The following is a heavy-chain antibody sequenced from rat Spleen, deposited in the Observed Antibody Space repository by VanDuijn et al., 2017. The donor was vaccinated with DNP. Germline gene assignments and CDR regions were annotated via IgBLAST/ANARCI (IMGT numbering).Heavy chain of an antibody. CDR3: ARHHYYDGPWDY. D-gene: IGHD1-12*02. J-gene: IGHJ2*01. Sequence: EVQLVETGGGLVQPGRSLRLSCAASGFTFSDYYMAWVRQAPKKGLEWVAAITYVGRITYYRDSVQGRFTISRDNPKSILYLQMDSLMSDDTATYYCARHHYYDGPWDYWGQGALVTVSS. V-gene: IGHV5-7*01. CDR1: GFTFSDYY. CDR2: ITYVGRIT.